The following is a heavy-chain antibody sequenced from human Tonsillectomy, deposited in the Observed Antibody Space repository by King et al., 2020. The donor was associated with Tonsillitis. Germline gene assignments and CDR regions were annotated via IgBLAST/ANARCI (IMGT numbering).Heavy chain of an antibody. V-gene: IGHV7-4-1*02. CDR1: GYTFTHYA. D-gene: IGHD7-27*01. Sequence: VQLVESGSELKKPGASVKVSCTASGYTFTHYAMNWVRQAPGQGLEWMGWINTNAGNTGNPTYAQGFTGRFVLSLDTSARTAYLQISNLKAEDTAVYYCVRDDWGSDFWGQGTLVTVSS. J-gene: IGHJ4*02. CDR3: VRDDWGSDF. CDR2: INTNAGNTGNP.